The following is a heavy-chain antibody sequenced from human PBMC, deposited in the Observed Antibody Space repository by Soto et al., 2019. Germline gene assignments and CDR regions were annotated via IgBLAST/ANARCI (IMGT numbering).Heavy chain of an antibody. CDR2: IYWDDAD. V-gene: IGHV2-5*02. D-gene: IGHD3-10*01. CDR1: GFSATSSGVG. J-gene: IGHJ4*02. Sequence: QITLKESGPPLVKPTQTLTLTCAFSGFSATSSGVGVAWLRQPPGKALEWLAVIYWDDADQYRPSLKTRLTIVMETYKNRVDLKMPDIEPGDTGSQNCARLLRGAMTYYFEYSGQGSLVSVPS. CDR3: ARLLRGAMTYYFEY.